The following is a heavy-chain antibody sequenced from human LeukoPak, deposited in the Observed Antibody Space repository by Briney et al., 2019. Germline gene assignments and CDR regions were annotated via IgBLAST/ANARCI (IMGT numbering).Heavy chain of an antibody. Sequence: SETLSLTCTVSVGSISISSYFWSSIRQPAGKGLEWIGRIYTSGSTNYNPSLKSRVTISVDPSKNQFSLKLSSVTAADTAVYFCARGPYSYESSGAFDIWGQGTMVTVSS. CDR2: IYTSGST. CDR1: VGSISISSYF. CDR3: ARGPYSYESSGAFDI. J-gene: IGHJ3*02. V-gene: IGHV4-61*02. D-gene: IGHD3-22*01.